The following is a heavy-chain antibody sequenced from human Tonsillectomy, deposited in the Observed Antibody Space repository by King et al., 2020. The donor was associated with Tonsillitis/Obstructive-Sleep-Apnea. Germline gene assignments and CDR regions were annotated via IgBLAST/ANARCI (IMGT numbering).Heavy chain of an antibody. V-gene: IGHV4-31*03. CDR1: GGSISSGGYY. CDR3: ARGTTVKSFDY. CDR2: IYYSGST. J-gene: IGHJ4*02. Sequence: VQLQESGPGLVKPSQTLSLTCTVSGGSISSGGYYWSWIRQHPGKGLEWIGCIYYSGSTYYNPSLKSRLTLSVDTSKNQFSRKLSSVTPADTAVYYCARGTTVKSFDYWGQGTLVTVSS. D-gene: IGHD4-17*01.